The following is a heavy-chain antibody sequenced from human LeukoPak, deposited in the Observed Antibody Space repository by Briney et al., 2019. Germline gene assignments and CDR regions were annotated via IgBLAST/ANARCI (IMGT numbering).Heavy chain of an antibody. J-gene: IGHJ3*02. V-gene: IGHV3-21*01. CDR3: ARDGMADILTGYPFGAFDI. D-gene: IGHD3-9*01. Sequence: PGGSLRLSCAASGFTFSSYSMNWVRQAPGKGLEWVSSISSSSSYIYCADSVKGRFTISRDNAKNSLYLQMNSLRAEDTAVYYCARDGMADILTGYPFGAFDIWGQGTMVTVSS. CDR2: ISSSSSYI. CDR1: GFTFSSYS.